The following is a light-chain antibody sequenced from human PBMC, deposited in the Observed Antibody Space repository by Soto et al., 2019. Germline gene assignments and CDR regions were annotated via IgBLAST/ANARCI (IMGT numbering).Light chain of an antibody. CDR3: QQYENWPPWT. V-gene: IGKV3-15*01. Sequence: EIVITQSPATLSMSPGETATLSCRASQSVSDNLAWYQQKPGQAPRLLIYGASTRATGIPTRFSGSGSGTEFTLTISSLXSEDFAVYYCQQYENWPPWTFGQGTKVDIK. CDR1: QSVSDN. J-gene: IGKJ1*01. CDR2: GAS.